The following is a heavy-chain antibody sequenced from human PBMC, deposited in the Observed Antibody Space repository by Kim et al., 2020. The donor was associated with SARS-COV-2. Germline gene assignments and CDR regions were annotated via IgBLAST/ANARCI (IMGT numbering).Heavy chain of an antibody. V-gene: IGHV1-69*13. CDR1: GGTFSSYA. Sequence: SVKVSCKASGGTFSSYAISWVRQAPGQGLEWMGGIIPIFGTANYAQKFQGRVTITADESTSTAYMELSSLRSEDTAVYYCARVPYNEYYYYYGMDVWGQGTKVTVSS. D-gene: IGHD1-20*01. CDR2: IIPIFGTA. J-gene: IGHJ6*02. CDR3: ARVPYNEYYYYYGMDV.